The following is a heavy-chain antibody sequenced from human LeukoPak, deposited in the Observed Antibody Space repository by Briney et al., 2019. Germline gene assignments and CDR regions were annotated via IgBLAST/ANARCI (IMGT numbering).Heavy chain of an antibody. CDR2: IDPSDSYT. D-gene: IGHD2-2*01. V-gene: IGHV5-10-1*01. J-gene: IGHJ6*02. CDR1: GYRFTTYW. Sequence: GESLKISCEGSGYRFTTYWIGWVRQMPGKGLEWMGRIDPSDSYTNYSPSFQGHVTISADKSISTAYLQWSSLKASDTAMYYCARLRGYCSSTSCYADYYYGMDVWGQGTTVTVSS. CDR3: ARLRGYCSSTSCYADYYYGMDV.